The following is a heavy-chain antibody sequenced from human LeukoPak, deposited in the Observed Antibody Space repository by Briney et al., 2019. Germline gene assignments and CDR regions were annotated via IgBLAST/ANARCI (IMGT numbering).Heavy chain of an antibody. CDR2: IYHSGST. V-gene: IGHV4-4*02. CDR1: GGSISSSNW. J-gene: IGHJ6*03. Sequence: SETLSLTCAVSGGSISSSNWWSWVRQPPGKGLEWIGEIYHSGSTNYNPSLKRRVTISVDKSKNQFSLKLSSVTAADTAVYYCARADSSSSVNYYYYMDVWGKGTTVTVSS. CDR3: ARADSSSSVNYYYYMDV. D-gene: IGHD6-6*01.